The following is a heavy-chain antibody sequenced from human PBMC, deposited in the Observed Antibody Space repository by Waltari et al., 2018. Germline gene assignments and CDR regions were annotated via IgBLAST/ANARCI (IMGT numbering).Heavy chain of an antibody. V-gene: IGHV4-59*01. CDR3: ARDRAGGCSSTSCYTDWYFDL. J-gene: IGHJ2*01. CDR2: IYYSGST. CDR1: GGSISSYY. D-gene: IGHD2-2*02. Sequence: QVQLQESGPGLVKPSETLSLTCTVSGGSISSYYWSWIRQPPGKGLAWIGYIYYSGSTNYNPSLKSRVTISVDTSKNQFSLKLSSVTAADTAVYYCARDRAGGCSSTSCYTDWYFDLWGRGTLVTVSS.